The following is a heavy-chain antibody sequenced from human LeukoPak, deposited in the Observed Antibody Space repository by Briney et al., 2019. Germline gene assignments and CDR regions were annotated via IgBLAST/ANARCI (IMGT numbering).Heavy chain of an antibody. CDR3: TTLYSSSPRLKRAWKNDY. J-gene: IGHJ4*02. CDR2: IKSKTDGGTT. CDR1: GFTFSNAW. Sequence: GGSLRLSCAASGFTFSNAWMSWVRQAPGKGREWVGRIKSKTDGGTTDCAGPVKGRFTISSDDSNNTLYLQMNSLKTEDTAVYYCTTLYSSSPRLKRAWKNDYWGQGTLVTVSS. V-gene: IGHV3-15*01. D-gene: IGHD6-13*01.